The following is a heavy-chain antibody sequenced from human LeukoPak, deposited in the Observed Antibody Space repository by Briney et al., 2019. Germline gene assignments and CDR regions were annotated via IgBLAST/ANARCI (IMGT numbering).Heavy chain of an antibody. V-gene: IGHV4-39*01. D-gene: IGHD3-22*01. J-gene: IGHJ4*02. CDR3: ARHDDTSGYHY. CDR1: GGSISSSSYY. CDR2: ISYGGST. Sequence: SEALSLTCTVSGGSISSSSYYWGWIRQPPGKGLEWIGSISYGGSTYYNPSLKSRVTISVDSSKSQFSLKLSSVTAADTAVYYCARHDDTSGYHYWGQGTLVTVSS.